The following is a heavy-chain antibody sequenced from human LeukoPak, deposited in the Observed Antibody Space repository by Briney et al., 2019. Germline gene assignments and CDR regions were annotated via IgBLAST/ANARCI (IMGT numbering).Heavy chain of an antibody. Sequence: GGSLRLSCAASGFTFSSYAMHWVRQAPGKGLEWVAVISYDGSNKYYADSVKGRFTISRDNSKNTLYLQMNSLRAEDTAVYYCARWGFGELVRGAFDIWGQGTMVTVSS. V-gene: IGHV3-30-3*01. CDR3: ARWGFGELVRGAFDI. J-gene: IGHJ3*02. CDR1: GFTFSSYA. D-gene: IGHD3-10*01. CDR2: ISYDGSNK.